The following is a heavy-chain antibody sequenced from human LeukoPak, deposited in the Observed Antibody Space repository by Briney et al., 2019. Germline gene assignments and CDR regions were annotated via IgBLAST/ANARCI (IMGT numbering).Heavy chain of an antibody. CDR3: AKGIESSGTYYTSFDY. CDR2: ISDSGGST. D-gene: IGHD1-26*01. CDR1: GFTFSTYA. Sequence: GGSLRLSCAASGFTFSTYAMSWVRQAPGKGLEWVSGISDSGGSTYYADSVKGRFAISRDNSKNTLYLQMSSLRAEDTAVYYCAKGIESSGTYYTSFDYWGQGTLVTVSS. J-gene: IGHJ4*02. V-gene: IGHV3-23*01.